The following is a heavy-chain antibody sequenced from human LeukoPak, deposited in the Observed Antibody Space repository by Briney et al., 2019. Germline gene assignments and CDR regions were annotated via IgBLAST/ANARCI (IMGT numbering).Heavy chain of an antibody. CDR2: IYYSGST. J-gene: IGHJ4*02. V-gene: IGHV4-39*07. CDR1: GGSISSSSYY. CDR3: ARKRGKYSSSRTTSEGYYFDY. Sequence: SETLSLTCTVSGGSISSSSYYWGWIRQPPGKGLEWIGSIYYSGSTYYNPSLKSRVTISVDTSKNQFSLKLSSVTAADTAVYYCARKRGKYSSSRTTSEGYYFDYWGQGTLVTVSS. D-gene: IGHD6-13*01.